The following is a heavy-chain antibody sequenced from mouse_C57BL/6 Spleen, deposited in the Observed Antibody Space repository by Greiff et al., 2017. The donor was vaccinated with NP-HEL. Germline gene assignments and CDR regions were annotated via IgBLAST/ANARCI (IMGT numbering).Heavy chain of an antibody. CDR1: GFTFSSYG. Sequence: EVKLMESGGDLVKPGGSLKLSCAASGFTFSSYGMSWVRQTPDKRLEWVATISSGGSNTYYPDRVKGRFTISSDNDKNTQYLQISSLKTEDKAMNYCASKLGRDYFDYWGQGTTLTVSS. J-gene: IGHJ2*01. D-gene: IGHD4-1*01. CDR2: ISSGGSNT. V-gene: IGHV5-6*01. CDR3: ASKLGRDYFDY.